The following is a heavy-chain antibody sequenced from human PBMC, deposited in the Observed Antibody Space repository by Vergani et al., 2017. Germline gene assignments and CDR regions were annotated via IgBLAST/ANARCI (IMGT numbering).Heavy chain of an antibody. V-gene: IGHV4-34*01. J-gene: IGHJ4*02. CDR1: GGSFSGYY. D-gene: IGHD6-19*01. CDR3: ARAVRRIAVAGYFDY. Sequence: QVQLQQWGAGLLKPSETLSLTCAVYGGSFSGYYWSWIRQPPGKGLEWIGEINHSGSTNYNPSLKSRVTISVDTSKNQFSLKLSSVTAADTAVYYCARAVRRIAVAGYFDYWGQGTLVTVSS. CDR2: INHSGST.